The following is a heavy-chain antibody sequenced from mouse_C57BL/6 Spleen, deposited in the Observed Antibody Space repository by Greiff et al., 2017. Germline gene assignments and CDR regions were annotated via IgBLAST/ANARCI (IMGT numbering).Heavy chain of an antibody. Sequence: VKLMESEGGLVQPGSSMKLSCTASGFTFSDYYMAWVRQVPEKGLEWVANINYDGSSTYYLDSLKSRFIISRDNAKNILYLQMSSLKSEDTATYYCARGNGYYLFDYWGQGTTLTVSS. V-gene: IGHV5-16*01. D-gene: IGHD2-3*01. CDR2: INYDGSST. J-gene: IGHJ2*01. CDR1: GFTFSDYY. CDR3: ARGNGYYLFDY.